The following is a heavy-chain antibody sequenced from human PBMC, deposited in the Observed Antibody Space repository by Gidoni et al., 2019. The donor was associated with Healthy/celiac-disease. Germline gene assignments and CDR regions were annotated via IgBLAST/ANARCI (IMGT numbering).Heavy chain of an antibody. CDR2: IYYSGST. D-gene: IGHD3-3*01. CDR1: GCSISSSSYY. Sequence: QLQLQESGPGLVKPSETLSLTCTVSGCSISSSSYYWGWIRQPPGKGLEWIGSIYYSGSTYYNPSLKSRVTISVDTSKNQFSLKLSSVTAADTAVYYCARHEDWLDAFDIWGQGTMVTVSS. CDR3: ARHEDWLDAFDI. V-gene: IGHV4-39*01. J-gene: IGHJ3*02.